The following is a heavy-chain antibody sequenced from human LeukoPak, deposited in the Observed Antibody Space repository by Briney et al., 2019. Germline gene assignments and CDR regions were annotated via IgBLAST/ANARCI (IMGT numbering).Heavy chain of an antibody. J-gene: IGHJ3*02. V-gene: IGHV4-59*01. D-gene: IGHD1-26*01. CDR2: IYYSGST. Sequence: PSETLSLTCTVSGGSISSYYWSWIRQPPGKGLEYIGYIYYSGSTNYNPSLKSRVTISVDTSKNQFSLKLSSVTAADTAVYYCARGKWDLESGKAFDIWGQGTMVTVSS. CDR3: ARGKWDLESGKAFDI. CDR1: GGSISSYY.